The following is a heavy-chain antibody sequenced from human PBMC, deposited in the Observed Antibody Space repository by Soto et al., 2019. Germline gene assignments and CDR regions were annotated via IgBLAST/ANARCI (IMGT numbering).Heavy chain of an antibody. CDR3: ARQDYSNYRGGMDV. J-gene: IGHJ6*02. V-gene: IGHV5-51*01. D-gene: IGHD2-2*01. Sequence: EESLKISCRTSGDSLTSHWIAWVRQMPGKGLEWMGIIYPSDSDIRYRPSFQGQVTISVDKSISTAYLQWSSLKASDTATYYCARQDYSNYRGGMDVWGQGTTVTVSS. CDR1: GDSLTSHW. CDR2: IYPSDSDI.